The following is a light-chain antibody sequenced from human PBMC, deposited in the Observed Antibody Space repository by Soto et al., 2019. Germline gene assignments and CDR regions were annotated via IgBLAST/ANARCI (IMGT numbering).Light chain of an antibody. V-gene: IGKV1-6*01. J-gene: IGKJ1*01. Sequence: AIQMTQSPSSLSLSVGDRVTITCRASQDISTELGWYQQKPGKAPRLRIYGAFSLQSGVPSRFSGSGSGTEFTLTISSLQPDDFATYYCLQDFKYPRTFGQGTKVEVK. CDR1: QDISTE. CDR2: GAF. CDR3: LQDFKYPRT.